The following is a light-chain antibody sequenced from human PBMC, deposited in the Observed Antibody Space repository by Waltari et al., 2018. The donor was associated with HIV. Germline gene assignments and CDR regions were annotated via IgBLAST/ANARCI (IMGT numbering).Light chain of an antibody. CDR1: TSDVGGYDF. J-gene: IGLJ2*01. V-gene: IGLV2-14*03. Sequence: QSALTQPASVSGSPGQSITISCTGTTSDVGGYDFVSWFQQHPGKAPHLLVYDVTRRPSGTSGRCSGSKSGATASLTISGLQAEDEADYYCSSYATNTTVIFGGGTKVTVL. CDR3: SSYATNTTVI. CDR2: DVT.